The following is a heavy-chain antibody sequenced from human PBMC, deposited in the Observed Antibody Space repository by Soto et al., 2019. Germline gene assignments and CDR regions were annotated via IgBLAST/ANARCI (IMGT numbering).Heavy chain of an antibody. J-gene: IGHJ6*02. V-gene: IGHV1-18*04. Sequence: ASVKVSCKASGYTFTTNGISWVRQAPGQGLEWMGWIIGYYRNTKYAQKFQGRVTMTTDKYTSTAYMELRSLRSDDTAVYYCAREGSGSYYYYYYGMDVWGQGTTVTVSS. CDR3: AREGSGSYYYYYYGMDV. D-gene: IGHD1-26*01. CDR2: IIGYYRNT. CDR1: GYTFTTNG.